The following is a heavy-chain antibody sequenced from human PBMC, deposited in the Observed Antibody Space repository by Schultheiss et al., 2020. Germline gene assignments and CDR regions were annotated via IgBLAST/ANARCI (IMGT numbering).Heavy chain of an antibody. CDR3: ARGVLVPARLRHIYYYYNVDV. J-gene: IGHJ6*02. Sequence: SVKVSCKASGGTFSSYAITWVRQAPGQGLEWMGGIIPIFGTANYAQRFQGSVTITADESTSTAYMELSSLRSEDTAVYYCARGVLVPARLRHIYYYYNVDVWGQGTTVTVSS. D-gene: IGHD2-2*01. V-gene: IGHV1-69*13. CDR1: GGTFSSYA. CDR2: IIPIFGTA.